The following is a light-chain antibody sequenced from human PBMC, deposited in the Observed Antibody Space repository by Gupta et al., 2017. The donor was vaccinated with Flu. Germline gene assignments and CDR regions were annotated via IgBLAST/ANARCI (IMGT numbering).Light chain of an antibody. Sequence: QSVLTQPPSVSAAPGQKVTISCSGSISTIGNNYVSWYQQLPGAAPKLLIYDNNKRPSGIPDRFSGSKSGTSATLGITGLQTGDEADYYCGTWDSGLSARYVFGTGTKVSVL. CDR2: DNN. V-gene: IGLV1-51*01. J-gene: IGLJ1*01. CDR3: GTWDSGLSARYV. CDR1: ISTIGNNY.